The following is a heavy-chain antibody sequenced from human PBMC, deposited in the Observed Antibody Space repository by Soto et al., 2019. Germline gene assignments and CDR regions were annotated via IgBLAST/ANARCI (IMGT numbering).Heavy chain of an antibody. D-gene: IGHD2-15*01. CDR2: ISYDGSKK. CDR3: AKDLDVVVVVTATRGLDV. V-gene: IGHV3-30*18. CDR1: GFTFDNYG. Sequence: QVQLVESGGGVVQPGRSLRLSCAASGFTFDNYGLHRVRQAPGKGLEWVAVISYDGSKKFYADSVTGRFTISRDNSKNTLYLQMNTLRVEDTAVYYCAKDLDVVVVVTATRGLDVWGQGTTVTVSS. J-gene: IGHJ6*02.